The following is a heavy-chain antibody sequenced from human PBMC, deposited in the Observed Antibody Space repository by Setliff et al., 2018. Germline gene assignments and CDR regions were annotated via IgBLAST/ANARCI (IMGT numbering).Heavy chain of an antibody. D-gene: IGHD3-3*01. Sequence: ASVKVSCKASGYTFTGYYMHWVRRAPGQGLEWMGRINPNSGGTNYAQKFQGRVTMTRDTSISTAYMELSSLRSEDTAVYYCARSGGGYDFWSGYLVSHYYYYYYMDVWGKGTTVTVSS. CDR2: INPNSGGT. V-gene: IGHV1-2*06. CDR3: ARSGGGYDFWSGYLVSHYYYYYYMDV. J-gene: IGHJ6*03. CDR1: GYTFTGYY.